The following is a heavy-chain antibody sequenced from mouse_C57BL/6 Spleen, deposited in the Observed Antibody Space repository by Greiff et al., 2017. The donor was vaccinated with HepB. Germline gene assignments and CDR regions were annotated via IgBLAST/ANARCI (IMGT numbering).Heavy chain of an antibody. V-gene: IGHV1-81*01. CDR3: ARSQLCYWYFDV. Sequence: QVQLQQSGAELARPGASVKLSCKASGYTFTSYGISWVKQRTGQGLEGIGEIYPRSGNTYYNEKFKGKATLTADKSSSTAYMELRSLTSEDSAVYFCARSQLCYWYFDVWGTGTTVTVSS. CDR1: GYTFTSYG. D-gene: IGHD4-1*02. J-gene: IGHJ1*03. CDR2: IYPRSGNT.